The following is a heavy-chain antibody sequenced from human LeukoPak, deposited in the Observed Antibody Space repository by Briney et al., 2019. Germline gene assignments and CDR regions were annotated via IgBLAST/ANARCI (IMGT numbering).Heavy chain of an antibody. J-gene: IGHJ3*02. Sequence: GGSLRLSCAASGFTFDDYGMSWVRQAPGKGLEWVSGINWNGGSTGYADSVRGRFTISRDTAKNSLYLQMNSLRAEDTAVYYCARDDGGDLNDAFDIWGQGTMVTVSS. CDR1: GFTFDDYG. CDR3: ARDDGGDLNDAFDI. V-gene: IGHV3-20*04. D-gene: IGHD2-21*02. CDR2: INWNGGST.